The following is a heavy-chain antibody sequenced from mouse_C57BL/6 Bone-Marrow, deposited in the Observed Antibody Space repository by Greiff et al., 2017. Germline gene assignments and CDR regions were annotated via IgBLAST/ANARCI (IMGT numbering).Heavy chain of an antibody. D-gene: IGHD1-1*01. V-gene: IGHV14-4*01. J-gene: IGHJ2*01. CDR2: IDPENGDT. Sequence: EVKLQESGAELVRPGASVKLSCTASGFNIKDDYMHWVKQRPEQGLEWIGWIDPENGDTEYASKFQGKATITADTSSNTAYLQLSSLTSEDTAVYYCTTSLLLRGVFDYWGQGTTLTVSS. CDR1: GFNIKDDY. CDR3: TTSLLLRGVFDY.